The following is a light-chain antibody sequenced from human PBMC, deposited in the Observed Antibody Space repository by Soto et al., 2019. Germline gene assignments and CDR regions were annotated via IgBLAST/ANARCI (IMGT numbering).Light chain of an antibody. CDR3: QQYYIAPLT. CDR1: QSVLYTSNNKNY. J-gene: IGKJ3*01. CDR2: WAS. Sequence: DIVMTQSPDSLAVSLGERATINCKSSQSVLYTSNNKNYLAWYQQKPGQPPKLLISWASTRESGVPERFSGGGSGTDFTLAISSLQAEEVAVYYCQQYYIAPLTFGPGTKGVIK. V-gene: IGKV4-1*01.